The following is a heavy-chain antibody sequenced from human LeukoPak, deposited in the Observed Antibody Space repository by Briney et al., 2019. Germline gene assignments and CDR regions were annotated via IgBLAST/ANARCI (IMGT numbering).Heavy chain of an antibody. CDR3: ARVADYDFWSTIYPPNRLQFDY. D-gene: IGHD3-3*01. CDR2: INHSGST. Sequence: PSETLSLTCAVYGVSFSGYYWTWIRQPPGKGLEWIGEINHSGSTNYNPSLKSRVTISENTSKSQFSLNLSSVTAADTAVYYCARVADYDFWSTIYPPNRLQFDYWGPGTLVTVSS. J-gene: IGHJ4*02. V-gene: IGHV4-34*01. CDR1: GVSFSGYY.